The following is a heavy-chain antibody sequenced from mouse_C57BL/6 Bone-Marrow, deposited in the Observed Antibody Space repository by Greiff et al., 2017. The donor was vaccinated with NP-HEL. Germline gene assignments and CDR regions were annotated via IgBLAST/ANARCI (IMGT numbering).Heavy chain of an antibody. J-gene: IGHJ4*01. CDR1: GYAFTNYL. CDR2: INPGSGGT. Sequence: VKLQESGAELVRPGTSVKVSCKASGYAFTNYLIEWVKQRPGQGLEWIGVINPGSGGTNYNEKFKGKATLTADKSSSTAYMQLSSLTSEDSAVYFCAASGAGGGDYWGQGTSVTVSS. CDR3: AASGAGGGDY. D-gene: IGHD6-1*01. V-gene: IGHV1-54*01.